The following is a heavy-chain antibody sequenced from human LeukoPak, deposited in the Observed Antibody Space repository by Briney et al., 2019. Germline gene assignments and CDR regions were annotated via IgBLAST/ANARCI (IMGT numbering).Heavy chain of an antibody. Sequence: ASVKVSCKASGYTFTSYGISWVRQAPGQGVEWRGWISAYNGNTNYAQKLQGRVTMTTDTSTSTAYMELRSLRSDDTAVYYCARDDYGDYVLNAFDIWGQGTMVTVSS. CDR2: ISAYNGNT. D-gene: IGHD4-17*01. V-gene: IGHV1-18*04. CDR1: GYTFTSYG. CDR3: ARDDYGDYVLNAFDI. J-gene: IGHJ3*02.